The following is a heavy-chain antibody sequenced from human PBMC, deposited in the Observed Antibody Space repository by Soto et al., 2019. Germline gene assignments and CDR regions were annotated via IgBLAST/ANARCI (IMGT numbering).Heavy chain of an antibody. CDR2: IDPRGGNT. D-gene: IGHD4-4*01. Sequence: ASVKVSCKASGYTFTSYYMYWVRQAPGQGLEWMGIIDPRGGNTSYAQDFQGRVTMTGDTSKNSLYLQMNSLRAEDTAVYYCTRVPDYSLYTMDVWGQGTTVTVSS. V-gene: IGHV1-46*01. J-gene: IGHJ6*02. CDR1: GYTFTSYY. CDR3: TRVPDYSLYTMDV.